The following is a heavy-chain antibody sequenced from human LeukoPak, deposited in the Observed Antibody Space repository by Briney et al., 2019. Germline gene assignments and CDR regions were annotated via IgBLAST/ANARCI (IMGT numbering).Heavy chain of an antibody. CDR3: ASLSTSFGMDV. J-gene: IGHJ6*02. CDR1: GFTFSSYW. V-gene: IGHV3-7*05. Sequence: PGGSLRLSCAASGFTFSSYWMSWVRQAPGKGLEWVANIKQDGSEKYYVDSVKGRFTISRGNAKNSLYLQMNSLRAEDTAVYYCASLSTSFGMDVWGQGTTVTVSS. CDR2: IKQDGSEK. D-gene: IGHD5/OR15-5a*01.